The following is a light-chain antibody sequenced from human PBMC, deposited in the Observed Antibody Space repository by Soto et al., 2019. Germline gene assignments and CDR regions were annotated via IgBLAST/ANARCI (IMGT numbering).Light chain of an antibody. V-gene: IGKV3-20*01. CDR3: QQYGSSPET. CDR2: GVS. J-gene: IGKJ1*01. CDR1: QSVSSSY. Sequence: EIVLTQSPGTLSLSPGERATLSCRASQSVSSSYLAWYQQKPGQAPRLLIYGVSSRATGIPDRFSGSGSGTDFTLTISRLEHEDLAVYYCQQYGSSPETFRQGTKGEIK.